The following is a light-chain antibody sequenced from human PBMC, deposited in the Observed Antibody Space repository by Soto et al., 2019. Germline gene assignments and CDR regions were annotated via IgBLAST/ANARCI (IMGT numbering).Light chain of an antibody. Sequence: QSALTQPASVSGTPGQSITISCTGTTSDVGSYNSVSWYQQYPGKAPKLMIHDVSNRPSGVSNRFSGSKSGNTASLTISGFQAEDEAAYYCSSYTSSSSYVFGSGTKVTVL. J-gene: IGLJ1*01. V-gene: IGLV2-14*01. CDR1: TSDVGSYNS. CDR3: SSYTSSSSYV. CDR2: DVS.